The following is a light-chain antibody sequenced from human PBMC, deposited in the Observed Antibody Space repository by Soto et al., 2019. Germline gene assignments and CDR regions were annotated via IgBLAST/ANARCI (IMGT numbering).Light chain of an antibody. CDR3: HQRQSWPRT. CDR1: QSFRGL. CDR2: DAY. V-gene: IGKV3-11*01. Sequence: EVVLTQSPVTLSLSPGERATLSCRASQSFRGLLAWYQQKPGQAPRLLIYDAYNRATGIPPRFSGSGSGTDFTLTISSLEPEDSAVYYCHQRQSWPRTFGQGTTVDI. J-gene: IGKJ1*01.